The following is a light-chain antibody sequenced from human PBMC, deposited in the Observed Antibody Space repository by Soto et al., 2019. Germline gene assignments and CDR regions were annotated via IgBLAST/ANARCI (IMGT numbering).Light chain of an antibody. V-gene: IGLV2-14*01. CDR2: DVS. Sequence: QSVLTQPASVSGSPGQSITISCTGTSSDVGGYNYVSWYQQYSGKAPKLLIYDVSSRPSGISNRFSGSKSGNTASLTISGLQADDEAYYYCSSYTSSSTVVFGGGTKVTVL. CDR3: SSYTSSSTVV. J-gene: IGLJ2*01. CDR1: SSDVGGYNY.